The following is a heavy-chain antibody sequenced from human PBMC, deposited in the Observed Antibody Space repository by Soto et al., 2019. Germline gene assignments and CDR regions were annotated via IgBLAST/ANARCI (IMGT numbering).Heavy chain of an antibody. Sequence: VRLSCAASGFTLDDYTMHWVRQAPGKGLEWVSGVGWNGGDIVYADSVKGRFTVSRDNTKNSLYLEVNSLRAEDTAIYYCAKDRAVVVPVSTSYFHYYGLDVWGQGTTVTVSS. CDR2: VGWNGGDI. J-gene: IGHJ6*02. CDR1: GFTLDDYT. V-gene: IGHV3-9*01. D-gene: IGHD2-2*01. CDR3: AKDRAVVVPVSTSYFHYYGLDV.